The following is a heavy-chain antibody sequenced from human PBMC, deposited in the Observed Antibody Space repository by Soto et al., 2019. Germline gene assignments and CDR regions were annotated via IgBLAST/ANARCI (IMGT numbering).Heavy chain of an antibody. V-gene: IGHV1-18*01. Sequence: GASVKVSCKASGYTFTSYGISWVRQAPGQGLEWMGWISAYNGNTNYAQKLQGRVTMTTDTSTSTAYMELRSLRSDDTAVYYCARDDPQHRPSTAPNYWGQGTLVTVSS. D-gene: IGHD4-17*01. CDR1: GYTFTSYG. CDR2: ISAYNGNT. CDR3: ARDDPQHRPSTAPNY. J-gene: IGHJ4*02.